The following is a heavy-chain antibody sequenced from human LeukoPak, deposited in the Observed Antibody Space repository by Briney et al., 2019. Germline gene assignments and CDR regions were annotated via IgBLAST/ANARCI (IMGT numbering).Heavy chain of an antibody. Sequence: ASVKVSCKASGYTFASYGITWVRQAPGQGLEWMGWISAYNGNTNYAQMLQGRVTMTTDTSTSTAYMELRSLRSDDTAVYYCARGLQETLGWLKAFSAFDIWGQGTMVTVSS. CDR2: ISAYNGNT. CDR3: ARGLQETLGWLKAFSAFDI. V-gene: IGHV1-18*01. D-gene: IGHD5-24*01. J-gene: IGHJ3*02. CDR1: GYTFASYG.